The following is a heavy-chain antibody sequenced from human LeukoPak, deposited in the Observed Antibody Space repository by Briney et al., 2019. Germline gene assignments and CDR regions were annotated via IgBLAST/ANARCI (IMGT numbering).Heavy chain of an antibody. D-gene: IGHD1-26*01. V-gene: IGHV3-21*01. CDR2: ISSSSSYI. CDR3: ARGVSGSYYGYYYYMDV. CDR1: GFAFSSYS. Sequence: GGSLRLSCAASGFAFSSYSMNWVRQAPGKGLEGASSISSSSSYIYYADSVKGRFTISRDNAKNSLYLQMNSLRAEDTAVYYCARGVSGSYYGYYYYMDVWGKGTTVTISS. J-gene: IGHJ6*03.